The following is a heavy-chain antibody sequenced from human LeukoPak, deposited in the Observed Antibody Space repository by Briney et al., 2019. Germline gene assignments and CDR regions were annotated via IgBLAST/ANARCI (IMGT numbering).Heavy chain of an antibody. CDR1: GFTFSSYA. CDR3: ARVSGSYSWGLSRANNWFDP. D-gene: IGHD1-26*01. J-gene: IGHJ5*02. V-gene: IGHV3-30*04. CDR2: ISYDGSNK. Sequence: GGSLRLSCAASGFTFSSYAMHWVRQAPGKGLEWVAVISYDGSNKYYADSVKGRFTISRDNSKNTLYLQMNSLRAEDTAVYYCARVSGSYSWGLSRANNWFDPWGQGTLVTVSS.